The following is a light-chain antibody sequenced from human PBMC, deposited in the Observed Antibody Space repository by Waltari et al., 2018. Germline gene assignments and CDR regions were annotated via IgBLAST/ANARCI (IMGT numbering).Light chain of an antibody. J-gene: IGLJ2*01. Sequence: SSELTQDPAVSVALGQRGRNTCQGASLRTYYVSWFHQKPGQAPALVIYGKNNRPSGIPDRFSASSSGSTASLTIIGAQAEDEADYYCHSRDSSGNVLIGGGTKLTVV. CDR2: GKN. CDR3: HSRDSSGNVL. CDR1: SLRTYY. V-gene: IGLV3-19*01.